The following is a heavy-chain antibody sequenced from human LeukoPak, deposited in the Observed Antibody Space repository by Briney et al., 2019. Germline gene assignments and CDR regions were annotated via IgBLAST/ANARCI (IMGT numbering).Heavy chain of an antibody. CDR3: ARSGIAAAGS. Sequence: PGGSLRLSCAASGFTFRSYAMTWVRQAPGKGLEWVSYISSGSSTIYYADSVRGRFAISRDNAKNLLYLQMNSLRAEDTAVYYCARSGIAAAGSWGQGTLVTVSS. CDR1: GFTFRSYA. D-gene: IGHD6-13*01. V-gene: IGHV3-48*01. J-gene: IGHJ5*02. CDR2: ISSGSSTI.